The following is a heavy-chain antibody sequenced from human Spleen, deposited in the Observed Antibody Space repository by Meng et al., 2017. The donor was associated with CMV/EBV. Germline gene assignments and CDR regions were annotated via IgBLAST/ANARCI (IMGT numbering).Heavy chain of an antibody. CDR2: FSSDGRNK. CDR3: ATERPGGEWTHFDH. D-gene: IGHD2-8*02. V-gene: IGHV3-30*04. CDR1: GLTFSRYT. J-gene: IGHJ4*02. Sequence: GGSLRLSCAASGLTFSRYTLHWVRQAPGKGLEWVAVFSSDGRNKYYADSVKGRFTISRDNSKNTLYLQLDSLRPEDTAVYFCATERPGGEWTHFDHWGQGTLVTVSS.